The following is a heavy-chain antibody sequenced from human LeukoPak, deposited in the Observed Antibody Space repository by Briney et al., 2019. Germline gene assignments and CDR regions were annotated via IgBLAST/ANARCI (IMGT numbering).Heavy chain of an antibody. V-gene: IGHV3-74*01. J-gene: IGHJ3*02. CDR3: ARGDFLNAFDI. D-gene: IGHD3-3*01. CDR2: INSDGSST. CDR1: GFTFSSYA. Sequence: GGSLRLSCAASGFTFSSYAMSWVRQAPGKGLVWVSRINSDGSSTSYADSVKGRFTISRDNAKNTLYLQMNSLRAEDTAVYYCARGDFLNAFDIWGQGTMVTVSS.